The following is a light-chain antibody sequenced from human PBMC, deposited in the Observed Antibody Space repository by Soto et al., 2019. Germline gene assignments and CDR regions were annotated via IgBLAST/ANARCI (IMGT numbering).Light chain of an antibody. J-gene: IGLJ1*01. CDR2: DVS. Sequence: QSALTQPASLSGSPGQSITISCTGTSSDIGGYNYVSWYQQHPGKAPKLMISDVSNRPSGVSNRFSGSKSGNTASLTISGPQAEDEADYSRSSYSPSATTLYFFGTGPRVPAL. CDR3: SSYSPSATTLYF. V-gene: IGLV2-14*03. CDR1: SSDIGGYNY.